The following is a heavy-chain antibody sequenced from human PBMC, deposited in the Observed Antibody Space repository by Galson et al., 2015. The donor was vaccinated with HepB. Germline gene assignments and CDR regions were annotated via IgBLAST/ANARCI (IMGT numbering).Heavy chain of an antibody. CDR3: ASGGSYQIPFDY. Sequence: SETLSLTCAVSGGSISSSNWWSWVRQPPGKGLEWIGEIYHSGSTNYNPSLKSRVTISVDKSKNQFSLKLSPVTAADAAVYYCASGGSYQIPFDYWGQGTLVTVSS. J-gene: IGHJ4*02. V-gene: IGHV4-4*02. CDR1: GGSISSSNW. CDR2: IYHSGST. D-gene: IGHD1-26*01.